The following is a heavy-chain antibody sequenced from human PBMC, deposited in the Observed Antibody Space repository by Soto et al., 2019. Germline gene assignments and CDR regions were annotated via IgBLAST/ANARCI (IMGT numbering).Heavy chain of an antibody. Sequence: GGSRRRSWAASGFTFSSYSMNWVRHAPGKGLEWVSSISRSSSYIYYADSGKGRFTISRDNAKNSLYLQTTSPRAEDKAVYYCASQLPPFSSWDYYFDYWGQGTLVTVSS. D-gene: IGHD6-13*01. CDR2: ISRSSSYI. CDR3: ASQLPPFSSWDYYFDY. J-gene: IGHJ4*02. V-gene: IGHV3-21*01. CDR1: GFTFSSYS.